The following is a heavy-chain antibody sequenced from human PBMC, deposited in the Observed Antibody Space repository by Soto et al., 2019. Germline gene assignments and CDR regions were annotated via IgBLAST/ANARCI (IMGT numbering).Heavy chain of an antibody. CDR2: IIPILGIA. J-gene: IGHJ5*02. D-gene: IGHD6-13*01. CDR3: ARDIGIAAAGISWFDP. CDR1: GGTFSSYT. Sequence: ASVKVSCKASGGTFSSYTIGWVRQAHGQGLEWMGRIIPILGIANYAQKFQGRVTITADKSTSTAYMELSSLRSEDTAVYYCARDIGIAAAGISWFDPWGQGTLVTVSS. V-gene: IGHV1-69*04.